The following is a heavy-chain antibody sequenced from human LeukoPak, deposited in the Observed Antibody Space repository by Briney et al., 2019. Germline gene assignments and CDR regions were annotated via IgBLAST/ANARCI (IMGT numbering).Heavy chain of an antibody. V-gene: IGHV3-48*03. D-gene: IGHD3-3*01. CDR3: ARDHSTIFGVVTYDY. CDR2: ISSSGSTI. CDR1: GFTFSSYE. Sequence: GGSLRLSCAASGFTFSSYEMNWVRQAPGKGLEWVSYISSSGSTIYYADSVKGRLTISRDNAKNSLYLQMNSLRAEDTAVYYCARDHSTIFGVVTYDYWGQGTLVTVSS. J-gene: IGHJ4*02.